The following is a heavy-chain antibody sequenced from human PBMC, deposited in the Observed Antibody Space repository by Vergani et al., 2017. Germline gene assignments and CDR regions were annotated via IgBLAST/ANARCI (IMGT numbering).Heavy chain of an antibody. D-gene: IGHD6-13*01. CDR1: GGTFKSNT. CDR3: ATQSIAAAGRGGFDY. J-gene: IGHJ4*02. CDR2: IIPIFGTA. V-gene: IGHV1-69*01. Sequence: QVQLVQSGAEVKKPGSSVKVSCKTSGGTFKSNTFSWVRQAPGQGLEWMGGIIPIFGTADYAQDFQGRLSITADESTSTAYMELSSLRSEDTAVYYCATQSIAAAGRGGFDYWGQGTLVTVSS.